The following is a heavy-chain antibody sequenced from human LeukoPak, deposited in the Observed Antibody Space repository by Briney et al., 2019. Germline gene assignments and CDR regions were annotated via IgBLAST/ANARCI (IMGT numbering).Heavy chain of an antibody. CDR2: IYHSGST. V-gene: IGHV4-30-4*01. Sequence: SQTLSLTCTVSGGSISSGDYYWSWIRQPPGKGLEWIGYIYHSGSTYYNPSLKSRVTISVDTSKNQFSLKLSSVTAADTAVYYCARAMVRGVTIFDYWGQGTLVTVSS. CDR3: ARAMVRGVTIFDY. D-gene: IGHD3-10*01. CDR1: GGSISSGDYY. J-gene: IGHJ4*02.